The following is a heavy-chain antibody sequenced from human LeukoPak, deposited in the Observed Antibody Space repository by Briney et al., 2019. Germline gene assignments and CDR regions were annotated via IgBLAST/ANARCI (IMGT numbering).Heavy chain of an antibody. V-gene: IGHV3-7*01. CDR1: GFTFSSYW. Sequence: PGGSLRLSCAASGFTFSSYWMIWVRQAPGKGLEWVANIKQDGSEKYYVDSVKGRFTISRDNAKNSVYLQMNSLRAEDTAVFYCDRAHSGWYCLDPWGQGTLVTVSS. CDR2: IKQDGSEK. CDR3: DRAHSGWYCLDP. D-gene: IGHD6-19*01. J-gene: IGHJ5*02.